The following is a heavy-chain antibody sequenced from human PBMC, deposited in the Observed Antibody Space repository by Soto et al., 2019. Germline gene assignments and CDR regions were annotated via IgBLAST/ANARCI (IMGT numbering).Heavy chain of an antibody. D-gene: IGHD3-22*01. V-gene: IGHV3-48*03. Sequence: TLRLSCEFSGFTFSSYEMSWVRQAPGKGLECIAYISSSGSTTDHADSVKGRFTVSRDNAKNSLYLEMNSLRVEDSGIYYCAREENYYESSGYAGRYFDYWGQGALVTVSS. CDR1: GFTFSSYE. J-gene: IGHJ4*02. CDR3: AREENYYESSGYAGRYFDY. CDR2: ISSSGSTT.